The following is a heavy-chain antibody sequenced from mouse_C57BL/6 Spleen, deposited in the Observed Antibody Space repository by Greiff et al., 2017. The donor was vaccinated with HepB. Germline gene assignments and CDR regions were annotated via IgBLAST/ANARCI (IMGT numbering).Heavy chain of an antibody. J-gene: IGHJ3*01. D-gene: IGHD2-5*01. V-gene: IGHV1-76*01. CDR1: GYTFTDYY. CDR2: IYPGSGNT. Sequence: VKLQESGAELVRPGASVKLSCKASGYTFTDYYINWVKQRPGQGLEWIARIYPGSGNTYYNEKFKGKATLTAEKSSSTAYMQLSSLTSEDSAVYFCAREASNYVSWVAYWGQGTLVTVSA. CDR3: AREASNYVSWVAY.